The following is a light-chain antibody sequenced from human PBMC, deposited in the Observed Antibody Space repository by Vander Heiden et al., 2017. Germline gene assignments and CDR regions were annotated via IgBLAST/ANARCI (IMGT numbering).Light chain of an antibody. V-gene: IGKV3-15*01. J-gene: IGKJ4*01. CDR1: QSISSH. Sequence: EIVMTQSPATLSVSPGERVTLSCRASQSISSHLAWYQQKPGQAPRILIYGAFIRASGIPTSFSGGGSGTDFTLTINTLQSEDFAVYYCQQYDNWPLTFGGGTKVEIK. CDR2: GAF. CDR3: QQYDNWPLT.